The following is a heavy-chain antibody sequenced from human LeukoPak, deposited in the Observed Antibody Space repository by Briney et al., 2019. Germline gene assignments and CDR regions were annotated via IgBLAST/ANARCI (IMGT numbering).Heavy chain of an antibody. J-gene: IGHJ4*02. CDR1: GFTISSNG. CDR2: ITSSGGST. D-gene: IGHD6-13*01. V-gene: IGHV3-23*01. Sequence: PGGSLRLSCEASGFTISSNGLSWVRQPQGKGLEWVSSITSSGGSTYYADSVKGRFTISRDNSKNTLYLQMNSLRAEDTAIYFCAIYSSSWPFDDWGQGTLVTVSS. CDR3: AIYSSSWPFDD.